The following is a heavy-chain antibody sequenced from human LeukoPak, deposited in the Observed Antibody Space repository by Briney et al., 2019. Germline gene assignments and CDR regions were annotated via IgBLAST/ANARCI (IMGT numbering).Heavy chain of an antibody. CDR3: TTDSIHGYYFDY. V-gene: IGHV3-15*01. CDR1: GFTFSNAW. Sequence: GGSLRLSCAASGFTFSNAWMGWVRQAPGKGLEWVGRIKSKTDGGTTDYAAPVKGRFTISRDDSKNTLYLQMNSLKTEDTAVYYCTTDSIHGYYFDYWGQGTLVTVSS. J-gene: IGHJ4*02. CDR2: IKSKTDGGTT. D-gene: IGHD2-2*02.